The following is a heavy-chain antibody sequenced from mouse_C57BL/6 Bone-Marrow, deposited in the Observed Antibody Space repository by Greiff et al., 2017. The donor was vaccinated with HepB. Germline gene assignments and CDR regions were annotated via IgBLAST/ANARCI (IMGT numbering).Heavy chain of an antibody. CDR3: ARQGLLLRSSWFAY. J-gene: IGHJ3*01. CDR1: EYEFPSHD. D-gene: IGHD1-1*01. CDR2: INSDGGST. Sequence: VQLKESGGGLVQPGESLKLSCESNEYEFPSHDMSWVRKTPEKRLELVAAINSDGGSTYYPDTMERRFIISRDNTKKTLYLQMSSLRSEDTALYYCARQGLLLRSSWFAYWGQGTLVTVSA. V-gene: IGHV5-2*01.